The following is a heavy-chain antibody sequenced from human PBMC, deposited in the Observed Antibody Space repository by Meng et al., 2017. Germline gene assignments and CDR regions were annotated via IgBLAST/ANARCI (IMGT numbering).Heavy chain of an antibody. V-gene: IGHV6-1*01. D-gene: IGHD2-15*01. CDR1: GDSVSSNSAA. Sequence: QLLQAGPGLGKPSQTLSRTWAISGDSVSSNSAAWDWIRQSPSRGLEWLGRAYYRSKWYHDYAESVKSRISIDPDTSKNQFSLQLRSVTPEDSAVYYCARGSYSVDSWGQRTLVTVSS. CDR3: ARGSYSVDS. CDR2: AYYRSKWYH. J-gene: IGHJ4*02.